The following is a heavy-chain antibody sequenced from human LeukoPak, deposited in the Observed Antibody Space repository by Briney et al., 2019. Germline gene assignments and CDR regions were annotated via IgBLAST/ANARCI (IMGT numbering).Heavy chain of an antibody. CDR2: INSDGSST. J-gene: IGHJ4*02. CDR1: GFTSSTYW. Sequence: GGSLRLSCAASGFTSSTYWIHWVRQAPGKGLMWVSRINSDGSSTSYADSVKGRFTISRDNAKNTVYLHMNSLKVEDTAVYYCARSYYGDYEDFWGQGTVVAVSS. V-gene: IGHV3-74*01. CDR3: ARSYYGDYEDF. D-gene: IGHD4-17*01.